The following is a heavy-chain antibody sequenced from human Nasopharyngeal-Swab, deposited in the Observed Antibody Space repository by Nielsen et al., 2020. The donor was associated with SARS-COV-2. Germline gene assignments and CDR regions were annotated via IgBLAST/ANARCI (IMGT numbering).Heavy chain of an antibody. J-gene: IGHJ3*02. CDR3: ARDPGVEQLVDDAFDI. CDR1: GFTFSSYA. Sequence: GGSLRLSCAASGFTFSSYAMHWVRQAPGKGLEWVAVISYDGSNTYYADSVKGRFTISRDNSKNTLYLQMNSLRAEDTAVYYCARDPGVEQLVDDAFDIWGQGTMVTVSS. V-gene: IGHV3-30*04. CDR2: ISYDGSNT. D-gene: IGHD6-6*01.